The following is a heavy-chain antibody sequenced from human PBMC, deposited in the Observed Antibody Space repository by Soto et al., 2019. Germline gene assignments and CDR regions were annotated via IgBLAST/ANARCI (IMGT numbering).Heavy chain of an antibody. V-gene: IGHV1-2*02. CDR2: ISPKSGGT. CDR1: GYTFMNYY. J-gene: IGHJ4*02. CDR3: ARPPGYISDWYYFDL. D-gene: IGHD3-9*01. Sequence: ASVRVWCKASGYTFMNYYMHWVLQAPGQGFEWMGRISPKSGGTNYAQKSQGRVSLTWDTSLKTAYMELSSLVSEDTAVYYCARPPGYISDWYYFDLWGQGTQVTVSS.